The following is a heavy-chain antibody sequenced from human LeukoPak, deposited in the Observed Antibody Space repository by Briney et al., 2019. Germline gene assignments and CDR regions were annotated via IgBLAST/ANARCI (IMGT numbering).Heavy chain of an antibody. CDR1: GFTFSSYW. Sequence: GGSLRLSCVGSGFTFSSYWMSWVRQVPEKGLEWVANIKHDGSEKYYVDSVKGRFTISRDDAKNSLNLQMNSLRAEDTAVYYCARGRLRDYWGQGTLVTVSS. D-gene: IGHD3-22*01. CDR2: IKHDGSEK. CDR3: ARGRLRDY. V-gene: IGHV3-7*01. J-gene: IGHJ4*02.